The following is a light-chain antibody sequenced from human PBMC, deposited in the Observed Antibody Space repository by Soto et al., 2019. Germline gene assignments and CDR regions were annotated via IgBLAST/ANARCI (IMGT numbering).Light chain of an antibody. J-gene: IGLJ1*01. V-gene: IGLV1-40*01. CDR1: SSNIGAGYD. CDR3: QSYDNSLSGYV. Sequence: QSVLTQPPSVSGVPGQRVTISCTGSSSNIGAGYDVHWYQQLPGTAPKLLIYGNSNRPSGVPDRFSGSKSGTSASLAITGLQAEDEADYYCQSYDNSLSGYVFGTGTKVTVL. CDR2: GNS.